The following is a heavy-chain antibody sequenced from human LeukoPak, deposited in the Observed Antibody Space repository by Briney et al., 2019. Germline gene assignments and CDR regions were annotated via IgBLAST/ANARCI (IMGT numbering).Heavy chain of an antibody. D-gene: IGHD3-22*01. CDR3: ARDLYYYDSSGFHDVFDI. Sequence: ASVKVSCNASGYTFTSYGSSWVRRAPAQGLEWMGWVSAYRGNTYYEQKLQGRVTLTTDTSTSTAYMELRSLRSDDTAVYYCARDLYYYDSSGFHDVFDIWGQGTMVTVSS. CDR2: VSAYRGNT. J-gene: IGHJ3*02. V-gene: IGHV1-18*01. CDR1: GYTFTSYG.